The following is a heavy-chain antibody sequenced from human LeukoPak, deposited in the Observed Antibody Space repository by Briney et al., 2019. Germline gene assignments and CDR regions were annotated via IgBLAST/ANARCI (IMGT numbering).Heavy chain of an antibody. D-gene: IGHD3-10*01. CDR2: ISPDGKSK. V-gene: IGHV3-30*04. J-gene: IGHJ2*01. Sequence: GGSLRLSCAASGFTFSGSSMHWVRQAPGKGLEWVALISPDGKSKYYVDSVEGRFTISRDNSKNTLYLQVNSLRAEDTAVYYCARTTYYYGSGSYRSYWYFDLWGRGTLVTVSS. CDR3: ARTTYYYGSGSYRSYWYFDL. CDR1: GFTFSGSS.